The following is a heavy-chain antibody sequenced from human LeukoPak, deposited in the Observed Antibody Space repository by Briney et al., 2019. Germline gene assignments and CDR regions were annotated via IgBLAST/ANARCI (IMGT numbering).Heavy chain of an antibody. J-gene: IGHJ3*02. CDR1: GGSISSYY. CDR3: AREIVGDAFDI. V-gene: IGHV4-30-4*08. CDR2: IYYSGST. D-gene: IGHD1-26*01. Sequence: SETLSLTCTVSGGSISSYYWSWIRQPPGKGLEWIGYIYYSGSTYYNPSLKSRVTISVDTSKNQFSLKLSSVTAADTAVYYCAREIVGDAFDIWGQGTMVTVSS.